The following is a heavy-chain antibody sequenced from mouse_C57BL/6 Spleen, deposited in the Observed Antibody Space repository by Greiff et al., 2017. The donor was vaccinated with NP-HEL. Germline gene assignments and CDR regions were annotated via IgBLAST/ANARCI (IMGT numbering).Heavy chain of an antibody. V-gene: IGHV5-12*01. CDR2: ISNGGGST. D-gene: IGHD1-1*01. J-gene: IGHJ3*01. CDR1: GFTFSDYY. CDR3: ARQDWNYYGSSSFAY. Sequence: DVKLVESGGGLVQPGGSLKLSCAASGFTFSDYYMYWVRQTPEKRLEWVAYISNGGGSTYYPDTVKGRFTISRDNAKNTLYLQMSRLKSEDTAMYYCARQDWNYYGSSSFAYWGQGTLVTVSA.